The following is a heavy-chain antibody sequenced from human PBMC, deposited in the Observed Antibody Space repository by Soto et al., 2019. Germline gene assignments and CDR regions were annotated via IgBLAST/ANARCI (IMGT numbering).Heavy chain of an antibody. CDR1: GGSISSGGYS. CDR3: ARHHSHFDY. V-gene: IGHV4-30-2*03. J-gene: IGHJ4*02. CDR2: IYHSGST. Sequence: SETLSLTCAVSGGSISSGGYSWSWIRQPPGKGLEWIGYIYHSGSTYYNPSLKSRVTISVDTSKNQFSLKLSSVTAADTAVYYCARHHSHFDYWGQGTLVTVS. D-gene: IGHD2-21*01.